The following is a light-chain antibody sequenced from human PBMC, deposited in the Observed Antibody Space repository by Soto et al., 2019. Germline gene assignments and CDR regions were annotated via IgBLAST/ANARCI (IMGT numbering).Light chain of an antibody. J-gene: IGKJ1*01. CDR3: QHYNSYPWT. V-gene: IGKV1-5*03. CDR1: QSISGW. CDR2: KAS. Sequence: DIQMTQSPSTLSASVGDRVTITCRASQSISGWLAWYQQKPGKAPKLLIDKASRLESGVPSRFSGSGSGTEFTLAISSLQPDDFATYYGQHYNSYPWTFGQGTNVEIK.